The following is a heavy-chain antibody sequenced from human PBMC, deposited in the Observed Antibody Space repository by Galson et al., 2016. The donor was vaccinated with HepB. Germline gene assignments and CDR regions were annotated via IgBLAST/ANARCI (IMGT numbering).Heavy chain of an antibody. CDR3: ARQRRNYGMDV. V-gene: IGHV5-51*01. Sequence: QSGAEVKKPGESLKISCKTSGFSFATHWIAWVRQMPGKGLEWMGIIYAGDSETRYSPPFQDQVTISVDKSTAVAYLQWNSLKASDSAMYYCARQRRNYGMDVWGQGTTVTVSS. CDR1: GFSFATHW. CDR2: IYAGDSET. J-gene: IGHJ6*02. D-gene: IGHD1-1*01.